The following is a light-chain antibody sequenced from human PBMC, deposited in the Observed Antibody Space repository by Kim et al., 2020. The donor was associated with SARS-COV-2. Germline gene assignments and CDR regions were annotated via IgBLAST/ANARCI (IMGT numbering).Light chain of an antibody. CDR1: QSVSSN. J-gene: IGKJ1*01. Sequence: GERATRACRASQSVSSNLAWYQQKPGQAPRLLIYGASTRATGIPARFSGSGSGTEFTLTISSLQSEDFAVYYCQQYNDWPPTSDTFGQGTKVDIK. CDR3: QQYNDWPPTSDT. V-gene: IGKV3-15*01. CDR2: GAS.